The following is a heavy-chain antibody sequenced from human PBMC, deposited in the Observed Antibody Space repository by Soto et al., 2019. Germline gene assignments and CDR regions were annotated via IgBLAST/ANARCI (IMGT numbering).Heavy chain of an antibody. Sequence: QVQLQESGPGLVRPSQPLSLTCTVSGASISRGTYYWSWVRQHPGKGLEWIGYIYYSGSTSYNPSLESRVTMSIDTSKNQFSLKLSSVTAADTAVYYCARLYDYGDYEDYFDYWGQGTLVTVSS. V-gene: IGHV4-31*03. CDR2: IYYSGST. J-gene: IGHJ4*02. CDR1: GASISRGTYY. D-gene: IGHD4-17*01. CDR3: ARLYDYGDYEDYFDY.